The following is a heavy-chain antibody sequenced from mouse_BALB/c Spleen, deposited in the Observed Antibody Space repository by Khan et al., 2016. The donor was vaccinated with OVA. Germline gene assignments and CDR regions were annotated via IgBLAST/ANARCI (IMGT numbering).Heavy chain of an antibody. CDR1: GFTFSSFG. D-gene: IGHD2-1*01. J-gene: IGHJ4*01. CDR2: ISSGGSYP. Sequence: DVMLVESGGALVKPGGSLKLSCAAAGFTFSSFGMSWVRQTPDKRLEWVATISSGGSYPYYPDSVKGRFTISRDNAKKTLYLQMSSLRSEDTAMYYCARQYGHSPMDSWGQGTSVTVSS. CDR3: ARQYGHSPMDS. V-gene: IGHV5-6*02.